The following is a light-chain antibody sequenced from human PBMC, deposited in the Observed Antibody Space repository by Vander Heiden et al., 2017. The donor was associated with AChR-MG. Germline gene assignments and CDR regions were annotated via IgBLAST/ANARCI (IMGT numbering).Light chain of an antibody. V-gene: IGLV3-21*04. J-gene: IGLJ3*02. CDR2: YDS. CDR3: QVWDSSSDHPV. Sequence: SYVLTQPPSASVAPGKPARTTCGGNNIGSKSVHWYQQKPGQAPVLVIYYDSDRPSGIPERFSGSNSGNTATLTISRVEAGDEADYYCQVWDSSSDHPVFGGGTKLTVL. CDR1: NIGSKS.